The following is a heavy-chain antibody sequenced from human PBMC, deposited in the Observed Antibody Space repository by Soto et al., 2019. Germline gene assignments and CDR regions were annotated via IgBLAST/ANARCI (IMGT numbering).Heavy chain of an antibody. Sequence: QVQLVQSGPEIKKPGASVKVSCKASGYIFTNYGINWERQDPGQGLEWMGWINTYNGDTDYAQNVRGRVTMTTNTSTTTTDMELRSLRSDDTALYYCGKIARYHYGVDVWGQGTTVTVSS. D-gene: IGHD3-16*02. J-gene: IGHJ6*02. V-gene: IGHV1-18*04. CDR2: INTYNGDT. CDR3: GKIARYHYGVDV. CDR1: GYIFTNYG.